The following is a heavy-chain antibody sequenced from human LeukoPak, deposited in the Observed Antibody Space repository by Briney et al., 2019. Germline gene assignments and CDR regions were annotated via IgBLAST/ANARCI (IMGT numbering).Heavy chain of an antibody. CDR1: GFTFSSYA. V-gene: IGHV3-23*01. J-gene: IGHJ4*02. Sequence: PGASLRLSCVASGFTFSSYAMSWVRQAPGKGLEWVSAISGSGGSTYYADSVKGRFTISRDNSKNTLYLQMNSLRAEDTAVYYCAKAYSYGYRAFDYWGQGTLVTVSS. CDR3: AKAYSYGYRAFDY. CDR2: ISGSGGST. D-gene: IGHD5-18*01.